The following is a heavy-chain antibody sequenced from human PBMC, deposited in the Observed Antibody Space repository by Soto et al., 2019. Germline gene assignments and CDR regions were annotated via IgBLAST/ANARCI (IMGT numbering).Heavy chain of an antibody. CDR2: MSFDGTYK. J-gene: IGHJ4*02. CDR1: GFRFSDYG. V-gene: IGHV3-30*18. CDR3: AKDRRDGEYNSVYDF. D-gene: IGHD4-17*01. Sequence: QVQLAESGGGVVQPGRSLRLSCVGSGFRFSDYGMHWVRQAPGKGLEWVVMMSFDGTYKYYADSVKGRFIISRDNSKNTLYLQMNSLRAEDTAVYYCAKDRRDGEYNSVYDFWGQGTLVTVSS.